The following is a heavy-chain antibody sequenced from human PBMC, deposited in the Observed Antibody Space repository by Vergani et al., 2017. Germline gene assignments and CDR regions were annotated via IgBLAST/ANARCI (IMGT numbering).Heavy chain of an antibody. CDR2: IYYSGST. V-gene: IGHV4-39*01. J-gene: IGHJ6*03. D-gene: IGHD3-3*01. CDR3: ARHAYDFWSGSYYYMDV. CDR1: GGSISSSSYY. Sequence: QLQLQESGPGLVKPSETLSLTCTVSGGSISSSSYYWGWIRQPPGKGLEWIGRIYYSGSTYYNPSLKSRVTISVDTSKNQFSLKLSSVTAADTAVYYCARHAYDFWSGSYYYMDVWGKGTTVTVSS.